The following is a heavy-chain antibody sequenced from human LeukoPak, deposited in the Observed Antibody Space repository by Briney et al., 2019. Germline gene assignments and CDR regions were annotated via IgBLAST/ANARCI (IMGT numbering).Heavy chain of an antibody. CDR3: ARGGLLRRSIHGVDY. Sequence: ASVKVSCKASGYTFTGYYMHWVRQAPGQGLEWMGWINPNSGGTNYAQKFQGRVTMTRDTSISTAYMELSRLRSDDTAVYYCARGGLLRRSIHGVDYWGQGTLVTVSS. V-gene: IGHV1-2*02. CDR2: INPNSGGT. CDR1: GYTFTGYY. D-gene: IGHD3-22*01. J-gene: IGHJ4*02.